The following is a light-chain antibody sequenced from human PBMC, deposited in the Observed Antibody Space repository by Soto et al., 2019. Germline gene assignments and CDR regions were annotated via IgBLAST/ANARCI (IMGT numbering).Light chain of an antibody. Sequence: EIVLTQSPATLSLSPGERATLSCRASQSVSSYLAWYQQKPGQAPWLLIYDASNRATGIPARFSGSGSGTDFTLTISSVEPEAFAVYYGQQPEAFGPGTKVDIK. J-gene: IGKJ3*01. V-gene: IGKV3-11*01. CDR1: QSVSSY. CDR2: DAS. CDR3: QQPEA.